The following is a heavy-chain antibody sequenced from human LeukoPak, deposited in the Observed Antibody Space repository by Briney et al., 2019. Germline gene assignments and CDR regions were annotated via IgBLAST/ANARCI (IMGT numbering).Heavy chain of an antibody. CDR1: GYTFTSYG. J-gene: IGHJ4*02. CDR3: ARGMATAFYDY. V-gene: IGHV1-46*01. D-gene: IGHD5-24*01. Sequence: ASVKVSCKASGYTFTSYGISWVRQAPGQGLEWMGIINLNSGSTNYAQKFQGRVTMTRDTSTSTVYMELSSLRSEDTAVYYCARGMATAFYDYWGQGTLVTVSS. CDR2: INLNSGST.